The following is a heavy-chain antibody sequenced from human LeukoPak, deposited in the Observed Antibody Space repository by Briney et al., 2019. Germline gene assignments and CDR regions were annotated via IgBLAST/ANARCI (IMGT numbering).Heavy chain of an antibody. CDR3: ARDALLWFGEGKNWFDP. Sequence: GASVKVSCKASGYTLTSYYMHWVRQAPGQGLEWMGIINPSGGSTSYAQKFQGRVTMTRDTSTSTVYMELSSLRSEDTAVYYCARDALLWFGEGKNWFDPWGQGTLVTVSS. V-gene: IGHV1-46*01. CDR2: INPSGGST. J-gene: IGHJ5*02. CDR1: GYTLTSYY. D-gene: IGHD3-10*01.